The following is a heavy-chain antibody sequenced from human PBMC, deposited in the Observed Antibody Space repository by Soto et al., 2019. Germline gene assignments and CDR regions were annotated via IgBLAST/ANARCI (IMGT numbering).Heavy chain of an antibody. CDR3: VRFAASGWYSGGY. Sequence: QVQLVQSGGEVKKPGASVKVSCKASGYIFTNYDIGWVRQAPGQGLEWMGWISPYSGNTKYTQKVQCRVTMTTDTSTSTAYMEMMSLRSDDTAVYYCVRFAASGWYSGGYWGQGTLVTVSS. CDR1: GYIFTNYD. V-gene: IGHV1-18*01. D-gene: IGHD6-19*01. CDR2: ISPYSGNT. J-gene: IGHJ4*02.